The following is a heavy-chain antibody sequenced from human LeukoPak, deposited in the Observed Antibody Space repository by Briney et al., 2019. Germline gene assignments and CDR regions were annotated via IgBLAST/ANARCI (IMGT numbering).Heavy chain of an antibody. CDR3: ARGRDYFDY. CDR1: GGSISSDY. Sequence: SETLSLTCTVSGGSISSDYWSWIRQPPGKGLEWIGYIYYSGSTNYNPSLKSRVTISVDTSKNQFSLKLSSVTAADTAVYYCARGRDYFDYWGQGTLVTVSS. J-gene: IGHJ4*02. CDR2: IYYSGST. V-gene: IGHV4-59*01.